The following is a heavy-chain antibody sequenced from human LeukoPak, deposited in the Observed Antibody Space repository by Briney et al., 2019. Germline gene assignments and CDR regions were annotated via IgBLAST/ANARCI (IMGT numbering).Heavy chain of an antibody. Sequence: PSETLSLTCTVSGASISNYYWSWIRPPPGKGLECIGYLHYSGRVNYNPSLKSRVTISVDTSKNQFSLRLTSVTAADTAVYYCARGDKAMVTLKMFHFDCWGQGTLVTVSS. CDR2: LHYSGRV. V-gene: IGHV4-59*08. CDR3: ARGDKAMVTLKMFHFDC. D-gene: IGHD5-18*01. J-gene: IGHJ4*02. CDR1: GASISNYY.